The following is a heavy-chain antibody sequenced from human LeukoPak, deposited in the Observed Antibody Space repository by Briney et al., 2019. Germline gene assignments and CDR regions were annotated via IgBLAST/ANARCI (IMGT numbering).Heavy chain of an antibody. J-gene: IGHJ4*02. CDR1: GFTFSSYA. CDR3: AKDPGIAVAGLFDY. Sequence: GGSLSLSCAASGFTFSSYAMSWLRQAPGKGLEWVSFISGSGGSTYYADSVKGRFTISRDNSKNTLYLQMNSLRADDTAVYYCAKDPGIAVAGLFDYWGQGTLVTVSS. D-gene: IGHD6-19*01. CDR2: ISGSGGST. V-gene: IGHV3-23*01.